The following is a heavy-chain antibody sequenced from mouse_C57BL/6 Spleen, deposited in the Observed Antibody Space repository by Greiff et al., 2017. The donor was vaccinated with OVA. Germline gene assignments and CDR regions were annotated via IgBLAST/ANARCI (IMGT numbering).Heavy chain of an antibody. V-gene: IGHV1-69*01. CDR2: IDPSDSYT. CDR1: GYTFTSYW. J-gene: IGHJ2*01. D-gene: IGHD2-4*01. Sequence: QVQLQQPGAELVMPGASVKLSCKASGYTFTSYWMHWVKQRPGQGLEWIGEIDPSDSYTNYNQKFKGKSTLTVDKSSSTAYMQLSSLTSEDSAVYYCARWGDYDWGYWGQGTTLTVSS. CDR3: ARWGDYDWGY.